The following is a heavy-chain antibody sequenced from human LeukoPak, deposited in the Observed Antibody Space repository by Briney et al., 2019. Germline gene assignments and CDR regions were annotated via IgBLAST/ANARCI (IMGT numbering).Heavy chain of an antibody. J-gene: IGHJ4*02. CDR1: GFIFIDSA. CDR2: VRSKPNNYAT. CDR3: SSPAHDFDFWSGYYSF. D-gene: IGHD3-3*01. V-gene: IGHV3-73*01. Sequence: GGSLRVSCAASGFIFIDSAMHWVRQACGKGLEWVGHVRSKPNNYATAYAASVKGRFTISRDDSKNTAYLQMNSLKTEDTAVYYCSSPAHDFDFWSGYYSFWGPGILVTVSS.